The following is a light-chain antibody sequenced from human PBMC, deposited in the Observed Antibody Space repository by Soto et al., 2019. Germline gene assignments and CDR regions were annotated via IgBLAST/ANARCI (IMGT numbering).Light chain of an antibody. J-gene: IGKJ1*01. Sequence: DIQMTQSPSTLSASVGDRVTITCRASQSISSWLAWYQRKPGKAPKVLIYDASTLESGVPSRFSGGGSGTEFTLTITSLQPDDFATYYCQEYTTYSRTFGQGTKVEVK. V-gene: IGKV1-5*01. CDR1: QSISSW. CDR2: DAS. CDR3: QEYTTYSRT.